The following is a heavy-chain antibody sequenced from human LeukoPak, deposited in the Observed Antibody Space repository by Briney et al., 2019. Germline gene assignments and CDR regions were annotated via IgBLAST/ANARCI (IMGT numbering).Heavy chain of an antibody. D-gene: IGHD3-22*01. CDR2: IYYSGST. CDR1: GGSISSSSYY. V-gene: IGHV4-39*07. J-gene: IGHJ4*02. CDR3: ANSAYDSSGYYYVG. Sequence: SETLSLTCTVSGGSISSSSYYWGWIRQPPGKELEWIGSIYYSGSTYYNPSLKSRVTISVDTSKNQFSLKLSSVTAADTAVYYCANSAYDSSGYYYVGWGQGTLVTVSS.